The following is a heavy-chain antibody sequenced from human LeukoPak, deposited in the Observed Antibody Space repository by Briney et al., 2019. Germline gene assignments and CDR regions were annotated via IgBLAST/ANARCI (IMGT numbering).Heavy chain of an antibody. V-gene: IGHV3-30*18. Sequence: PGRSLRLSCAASGFTFSGYGMHWVRQAPGKGLEWVAVISYDVSYKYYADSVKGRFTISRDNSKNTLYLQMNSLRADDTAVYHCAKDGDRDGYNYADYWGQGTLVTVSS. CDR1: GFTFSGYG. CDR2: ISYDVSYK. J-gene: IGHJ4*02. CDR3: AKDGDRDGYNYADY. D-gene: IGHD5-24*01.